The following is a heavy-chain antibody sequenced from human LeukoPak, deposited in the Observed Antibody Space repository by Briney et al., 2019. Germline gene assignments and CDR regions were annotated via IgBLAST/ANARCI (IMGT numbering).Heavy chain of an antibody. J-gene: IGHJ4*02. CDR2: INYSGST. V-gene: IGHV4-59*01. D-gene: IGHD1-26*01. Sequence: SETLSLTCTVSGGSISSYYLSWIRQPPGKGLEWIGDINYSGSTNYNTSLKSRVTISVDTSKNQFSLKLRALTSSGTAVYYGARERLNRGSYSNWGQGTLLTVSS. CDR3: ARERLNRGSYSN. CDR1: GGSISSYY.